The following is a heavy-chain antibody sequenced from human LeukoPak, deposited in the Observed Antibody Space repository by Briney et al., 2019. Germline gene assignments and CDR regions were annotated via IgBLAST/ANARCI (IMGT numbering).Heavy chain of an antibody. D-gene: IGHD6-13*01. CDR3: ARGGLAASYYYYYYMDV. V-gene: IGHV4-4*09. J-gene: IGHJ6*03. Sequence: SETLFLTCTVSGGSISSYYWSWIRQPPGKGLEWIGYIYTSGSTNYNPSLKGRVTISVDTSKNQFSLKLSSVTAADTAVYYCARGGLAASYYYYYYMDVWGKGTTVTVSS. CDR1: GGSISSYY. CDR2: IYTSGST.